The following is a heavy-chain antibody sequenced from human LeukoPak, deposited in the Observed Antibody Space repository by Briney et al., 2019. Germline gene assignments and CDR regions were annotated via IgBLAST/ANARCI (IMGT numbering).Heavy chain of an antibody. D-gene: IGHD6-6*01. CDR1: GYTFTGYY. V-gene: IGHV1-2*02. CDR2: INPNSGGT. Sequence: ASVKVSCKASGYTFTGYYMHWVRQAPGQGLEWMGWINPNSGGTNYAQKFQGRVTMTRDTSISTAYMELSRLRSDDTAVYYCARIRYSSSSGLDYWGQGTLVTVSS. CDR3: ARIRYSSSSGLDY. J-gene: IGHJ4*02.